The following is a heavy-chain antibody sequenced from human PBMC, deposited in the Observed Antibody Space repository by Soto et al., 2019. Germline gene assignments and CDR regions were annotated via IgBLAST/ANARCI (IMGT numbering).Heavy chain of an antibody. CDR2: ISSSSSYI. CDR1: GFTFSSYS. V-gene: IGHV3-21*01. D-gene: IGHD5-12*01. Sequence: GGSLRLSCAASGFTFSSYSMNWVRQAPGKGLEWVSSISSSSSYIYYADSVKGRFTISRDNAKNSLYLQMNSLRAEDTAVYYCARSPPVVATTFFDYWGQRTLVTVSS. J-gene: IGHJ4*02. CDR3: ARSPPVVATTFFDY.